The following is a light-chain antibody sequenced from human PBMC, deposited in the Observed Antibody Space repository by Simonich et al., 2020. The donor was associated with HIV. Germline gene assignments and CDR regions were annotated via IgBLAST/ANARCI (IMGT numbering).Light chain of an antibody. CDR1: QSVRSSY. V-gene: IGKV3-20*01. CDR2: GAS. J-gene: IGKJ2*01. CDR3: QHYGSSPPYT. Sequence: EIVMTQSPATLSLSPGERATLSCRASQSVRSSYLAWYQQKPGQAPRLLIYGASSRATGIPDRFSGSGSGTDFTLTISRLEPEDFAVYYCQHYGSSPPYTFGQGTKLEIK.